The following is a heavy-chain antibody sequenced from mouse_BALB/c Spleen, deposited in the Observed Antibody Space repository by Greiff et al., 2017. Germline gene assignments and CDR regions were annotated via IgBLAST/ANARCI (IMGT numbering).Heavy chain of an antibody. D-gene: IGHD1-1*01. J-gene: IGHJ2*01. CDR2: IYPGSGSN. CDR1: GYNFTSYW. Sequence: QVQLQQPGAELVKPGTSVKLSCKASGYNFTSYWINWVKLRPGQGLEWIGDIYPGSGSNNYNEKFKSKATLTVDTSSSTAYMQLSSLASEDSALYYCARYYGSSYDYWGQGTTLTVSS. V-gene: IGHV1-55*01. CDR3: ARYYGSSYDY.